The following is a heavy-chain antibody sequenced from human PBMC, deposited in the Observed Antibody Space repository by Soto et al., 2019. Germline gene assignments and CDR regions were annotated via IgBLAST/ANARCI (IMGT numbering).Heavy chain of an antibody. Sequence: GGSLRLSCAASGFTFSSYSMNWVRQAPGKGLEWVSSISSSSSYIYYADSVKGRFTISGDNAKNSLYLQMNSLRAEDTAVYYCARRPSRGVRIAVAGSEEFDYWGQGTLVTVSS. CDR2: ISSSSSYI. J-gene: IGHJ4*02. D-gene: IGHD6-19*01. CDR1: GFTFSSYS. V-gene: IGHV3-21*01. CDR3: ARRPSRGVRIAVAGSEEFDY.